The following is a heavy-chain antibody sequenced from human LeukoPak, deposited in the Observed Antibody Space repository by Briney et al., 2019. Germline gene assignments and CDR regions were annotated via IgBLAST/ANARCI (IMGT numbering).Heavy chain of an antibody. CDR3: ARELRSGYTYGGFDX. V-gene: IGHV3-33*01. CDR2: IWYDGSHN. D-gene: IGHD5-18*01. CDR1: GFTFSNYG. Sequence: SGGSLRLSCAASGFTFSNYGMHWVRQGPGKGLEWVAVIWYDGSHNFYADSVKGRFTISRDNSKNTLYVQMNSLRAEDTAVYYCARELRSGYTYGGFDXXGXGAXVTVSS. J-gene: IGHJ4*02.